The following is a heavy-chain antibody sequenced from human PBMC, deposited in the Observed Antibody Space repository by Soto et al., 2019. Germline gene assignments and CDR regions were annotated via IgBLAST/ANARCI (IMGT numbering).Heavy chain of an antibody. CDR2: INAGNGNT. V-gene: IGHV1-3*01. CDR1: GYTFTSYA. D-gene: IGHD5-12*01. J-gene: IGHJ6*02. Sequence: ASVKVSCKASGYTFTSYAMHWVRQAPGQRLEWMGWINAGNGNTKYSQKFQGRVTITRDTSASTAYMELSSLRSEDTAVYYCARSIVATIPAHYYYYGMDVWGQGTTVTVSS. CDR3: ARSIVATIPAHYYYYGMDV.